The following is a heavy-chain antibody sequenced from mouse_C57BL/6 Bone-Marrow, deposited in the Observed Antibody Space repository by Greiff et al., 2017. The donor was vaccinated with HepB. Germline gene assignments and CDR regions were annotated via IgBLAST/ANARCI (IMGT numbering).Heavy chain of an antibody. CDR3: ARRPFIKGGY. V-gene: IGHV1-64*01. Sequence: QVQLQQPGAELVKPGASVKLSCKASGYTFTSYWMHWVKQRPGQGLEWIGMIHPNSGSTNYNEKFKSKATLTVDKSASTAYMQLSSLTSEDSAVYYCARRPFIKGGYWGQGTTLTVSS. J-gene: IGHJ2*01. D-gene: IGHD1-1*01. CDR1: GYTFTSYW. CDR2: IHPNSGST.